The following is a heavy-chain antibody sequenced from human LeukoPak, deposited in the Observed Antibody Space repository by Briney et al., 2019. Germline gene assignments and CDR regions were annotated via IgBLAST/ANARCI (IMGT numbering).Heavy chain of an antibody. CDR1: GFTFSSYA. CDR3: VKPFGAAGGY. V-gene: IGHV3-23*01. J-gene: IGHJ4*02. D-gene: IGHD6-13*01. Sequence: GGSLRLSCAASGFTFSSYAMSWVRQAPGKGLEWVSAISRTGGGTYYADSVKGRFTISRDNSKNTLYLQMSSLRPEDTAVYYCVKPFGAAGGYWGQGTLVTVSS. CDR2: ISRTGGGT.